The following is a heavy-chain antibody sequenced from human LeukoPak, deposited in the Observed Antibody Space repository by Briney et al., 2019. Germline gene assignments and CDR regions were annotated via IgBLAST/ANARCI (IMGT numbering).Heavy chain of an antibody. CDR2: IWFDGSKR. CDR1: GFTFSSYS. D-gene: IGHD3-10*01. J-gene: IGHJ4*02. CDR3: ARDTGYNVYHLDY. Sequence: GGSLRLSCAASGFTFSSYSMNWVRQAPGRGLEWVAVIWFDGSKRYYADSVRGRFTISRDDSKNTLYLQMNSLRAEDTAVYYCARDTGYNVYHLDYWGQGTPVTVSS. V-gene: IGHV3-33*08.